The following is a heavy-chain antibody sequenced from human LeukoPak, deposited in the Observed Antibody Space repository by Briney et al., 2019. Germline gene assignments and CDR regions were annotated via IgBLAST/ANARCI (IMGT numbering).Heavy chain of an antibody. CDR3: SRTMTTVTTITYWYFDL. Sequence: SQTLSLTCTVSGGSISNYYWSWNRQPDGPGMEWNGRIYASGSTNYNTSLKSRVTMSVDTSNNQFSLKVSSVTAADAAVYYCSRTMTTVTTITYWYFDLWGRGTLVTVSS. J-gene: IGHJ2*01. CDR1: GGSISNYY. V-gene: IGHV4-4*07. CDR2: IYASGST. D-gene: IGHD4-17*01.